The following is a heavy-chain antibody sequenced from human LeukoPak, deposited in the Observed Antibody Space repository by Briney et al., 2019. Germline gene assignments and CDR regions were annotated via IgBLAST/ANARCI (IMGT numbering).Heavy chain of an antibody. CDR3: ARSSSSWRGY. D-gene: IGHD6-13*01. J-gene: IGHJ4*02. Sequence: GGSLRLSCAASGFTFSSYEMNWVRQAPGKGLEWVSYISSSGSTIYYADSVKGRFTISRDNAKNSLYLQMNSLRAEDTAVYYCARSSSSWRGYWGQGTLVTVSS. V-gene: IGHV3-48*03. CDR1: GFTFSSYE. CDR2: ISSSGSTI.